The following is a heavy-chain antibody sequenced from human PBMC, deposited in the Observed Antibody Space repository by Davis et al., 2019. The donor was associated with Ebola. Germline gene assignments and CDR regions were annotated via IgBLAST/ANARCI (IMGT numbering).Heavy chain of an antibody. Sequence: SETLSLTCTVSGGSISSYYWSWIRQPPGKGLEWIGEINHSGSTNYNPSLKSRVTISVDTSKNQFSLKLSSVTAADTAVYYCARGFEYYDFWSGYSNTDYYGMDVWGQGTTVTVSS. CDR1: GGSISSYY. V-gene: IGHV4-34*01. CDR2: INHSGST. J-gene: IGHJ6*02. CDR3: ARGFEYYDFWSGYSNTDYYGMDV. D-gene: IGHD3-3*01.